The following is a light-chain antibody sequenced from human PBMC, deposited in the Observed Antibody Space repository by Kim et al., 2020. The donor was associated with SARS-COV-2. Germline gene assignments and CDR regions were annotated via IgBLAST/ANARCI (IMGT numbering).Light chain of an antibody. J-gene: IGLJ2*01. CDR3: CSYAGSYPVV. V-gene: IGLV2-11*01. Sequence: GQSVTLSCTATSSDVGGYNYVSWYQQHPGKAPKLMIYDVSKRPSGVPDRFSGSKSGNTASLTISGLQAEDEADYYCCSYAGSYPVVFGGGTQLTVL. CDR1: SSDVGGYNY. CDR2: DVS.